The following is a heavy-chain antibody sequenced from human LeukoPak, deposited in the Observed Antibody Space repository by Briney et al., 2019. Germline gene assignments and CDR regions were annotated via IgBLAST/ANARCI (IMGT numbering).Heavy chain of an antibody. CDR2: IKQDGSEK. V-gene: IGHV3-7*01. CDR3: ARVRSSSSLSPWYFDL. J-gene: IGHJ2*01. CDR1: GFTFSSYW. D-gene: IGHD6-13*01. Sequence: GGSLRLSCAASGFTFSSYWMSWVRQAPGKGLEWVANIKQDGSEKYYVDSVKGRFTISRDNAKNSLYLQMNSLRAEDTAVYYCARVRSSSSLSPWYFDLWGRGTLVTVSS.